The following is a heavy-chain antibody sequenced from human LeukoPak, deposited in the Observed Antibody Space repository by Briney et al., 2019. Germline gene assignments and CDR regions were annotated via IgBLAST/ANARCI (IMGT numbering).Heavy chain of an antibody. CDR2: VSYDGSSK. CDR1: GFTFSNYG. J-gene: IGHJ4*02. V-gene: IGHV3-30*18. Sequence: GGSLRLSCAASGFTFSNYGMHWVRQAPGKGLEWVAIVSYDGSSKYYADSVKGRFTISRDNSKSTLYLQMNSLRAEDTAVYYCAKGDTATDYFDYWGQGTLVTVSS. CDR3: AKGDTATDYFDY. D-gene: IGHD5-18*01.